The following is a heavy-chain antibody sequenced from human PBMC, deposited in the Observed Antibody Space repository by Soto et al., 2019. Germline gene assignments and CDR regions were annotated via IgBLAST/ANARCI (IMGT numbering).Heavy chain of an antibody. V-gene: IGHV1-18*01. D-gene: IGHD2-21*02. CDR1: GYTFTSYG. CDR2: ISAYNGNT. Sequence: ASVKVSCKASGYTFTSYGISWVRQAPGQGLEWMGWISAYNGNTNYAQKQQGRVIMTTDTSTSTAYMELRSLRSDDTAVYYCARDPLAYCGGDCYSDEPFDYWGQGTLVTVSS. J-gene: IGHJ4*02. CDR3: ARDPLAYCGGDCYSDEPFDY.